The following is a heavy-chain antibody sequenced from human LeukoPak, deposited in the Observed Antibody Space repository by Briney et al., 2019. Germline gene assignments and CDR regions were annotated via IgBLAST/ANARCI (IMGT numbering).Heavy chain of an antibody. CDR3: ARIGGSGTYWDY. CDR1: GFTFSDYW. D-gene: IGHD3-10*01. CDR2: IKYHGSDE. V-gene: IGHV3-7*01. J-gene: IGHJ4*02. Sequence: GGSLRLSCAASGFTFSDYWMSWVRQAPGKGLEWVANIKYHGSDEHYVDSVRGRFTISRDNAKNSLFLQMNSLRAEDTAVYYCARIGGSGTYWDYWGQGALVTVSS.